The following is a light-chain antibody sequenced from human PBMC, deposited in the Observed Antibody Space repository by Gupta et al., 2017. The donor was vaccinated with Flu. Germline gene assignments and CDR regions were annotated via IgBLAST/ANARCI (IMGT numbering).Light chain of an antibody. CDR1: HSISNNY. J-gene: IGKJ2*01. CDR2: GAS. CDR3: QQYGGSPGT. Sequence: EIVLTQSPGTLFLSPGERATLSCRASHSISNNYVAWYQQKGGQAPRLLLYGASNRAAGVPDRFSGSGSGTDFTLTITRLEPEDSGVFYCQQYGGSPGTFGQGTKLQIK. V-gene: IGKV3-20*01.